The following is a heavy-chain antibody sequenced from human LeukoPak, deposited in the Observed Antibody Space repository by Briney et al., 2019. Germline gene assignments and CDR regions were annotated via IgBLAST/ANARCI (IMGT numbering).Heavy chain of an antibody. CDR3: AKSGNYPVHVSYSYYYLDV. CDR1: GASISARY. D-gene: IGHD1-7*01. Sequence: SETLSLTCTVSGASISARYWSWIRQPPGKGLEYIGDVYYTGTTTYNPSLKSRVTMSVDTSKNQFSLRLTSVTAADAAVSYCAKSGNYPVHVSYSYYYLDVWGKGTTVTVSS. J-gene: IGHJ6*03. V-gene: IGHV4-59*11. CDR2: VYYTGTT.